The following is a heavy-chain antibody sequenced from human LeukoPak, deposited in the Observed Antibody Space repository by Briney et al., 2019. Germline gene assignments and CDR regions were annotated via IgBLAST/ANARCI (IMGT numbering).Heavy chain of an antibody. Sequence: PGGSLRLSCAASGFTFSSYWMNWVRQAPGKGLEWVANIKEDGSEKYYVDSVKGRFTISRDNAKGSLYLQMNSLRADDTAVYYCARERRCSSTSCHGYYYGMDVWGQGTTVTVSS. D-gene: IGHD2-2*01. CDR2: IKEDGSEK. V-gene: IGHV3-7*01. J-gene: IGHJ6*02. CDR3: ARERRCSSTSCHGYYYGMDV. CDR1: GFTFSSYW.